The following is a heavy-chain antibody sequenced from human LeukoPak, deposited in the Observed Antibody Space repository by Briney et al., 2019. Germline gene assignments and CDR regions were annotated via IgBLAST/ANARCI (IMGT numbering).Heavy chain of an antibody. CDR3: ARGPSSRSPAAGDWHFDL. J-gene: IGHJ2*01. V-gene: IGHV3-7*01. Sequence: GGSLRLSCAASGFTFSSYWMSWVRQAPGKGLKWVANINQDGSGKYYVGSVKGRFTISRDNAKNTLYLQMNSLRAEDSAVYYCARGPSSRSPAAGDWHFDLWGRGTLVTVSS. D-gene: IGHD2-2*01. CDR1: GFTFSSYW. CDR2: INQDGSGK.